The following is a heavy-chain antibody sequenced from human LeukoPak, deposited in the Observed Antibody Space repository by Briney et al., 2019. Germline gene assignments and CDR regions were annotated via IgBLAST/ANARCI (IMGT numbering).Heavy chain of an antibody. CDR1: GFTFSNYE. CDR3: ARTPYSSSYYGGDN. CDR2: ISGSGNTM. V-gene: IGHV3-48*03. J-gene: IGHJ4*02. D-gene: IGHD6-13*01. Sequence: TGGSRRLSCAASGFTFSNYEMNWVRQAPGKGLDWVSYISGSGNTMYYADSVKGRFTISRDNAKNSLYLQMNSLRAEDTAVYYCARTPYSSSYYGGDNWGQGTLVTVSS.